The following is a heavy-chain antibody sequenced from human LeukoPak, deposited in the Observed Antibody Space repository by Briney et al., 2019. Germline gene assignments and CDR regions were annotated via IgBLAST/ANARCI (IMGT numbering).Heavy chain of an antibody. D-gene: IGHD5-12*01. Sequence: PGGSLRLSCAASGFTFRSYWMSWVRQAPGKGLEWVANINQGGSVKYYVDSVKGRFTISRDDAKNSLYVQMNSLRVEDTAVYYCARVGYSGWNLEYWGQGTLVTVSS. V-gene: IGHV3-7*01. J-gene: IGHJ4*02. CDR2: INQGGSVK. CDR3: ARVGYSGWNLEY. CDR1: GFTFRSYW.